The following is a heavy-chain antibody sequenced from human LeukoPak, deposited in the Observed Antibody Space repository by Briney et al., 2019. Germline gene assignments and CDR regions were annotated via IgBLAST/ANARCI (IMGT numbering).Heavy chain of an antibody. V-gene: IGHV3-48*04. Sequence: GGSLRLSCAASGLTFSSFSMNWVRQAPGKGLEWVSYIRTSGTNTDYTGSVKGRFTISRDNAKNSLYLQMNSLRAEDTAVYYCARMNYVSSGWGAPFDYWGQGTLVTVSS. CDR2: IRTSGTNT. CDR1: GLTFSSFS. J-gene: IGHJ4*02. D-gene: IGHD1-7*01. CDR3: ARMNYVSSGWGAPFDY.